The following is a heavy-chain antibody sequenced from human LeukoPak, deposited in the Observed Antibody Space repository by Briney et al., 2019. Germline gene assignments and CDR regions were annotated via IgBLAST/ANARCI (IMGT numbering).Heavy chain of an antibody. CDR3: ARDRGFSYGIDF. J-gene: IGHJ4*02. V-gene: IGHV3-7*04. Sequence: PGGSLRLSCAASGFTFSDYWMSWVRQAPGKGLEWVANIQQDGSEKYYGDSVKGRFTISRDNAKTSLFLQVSSLRGEDTAVYYCARDRGFSYGIDFWGQGTLVTVSS. CDR2: IQQDGSEK. CDR1: GFTFSDYW. D-gene: IGHD5-18*01.